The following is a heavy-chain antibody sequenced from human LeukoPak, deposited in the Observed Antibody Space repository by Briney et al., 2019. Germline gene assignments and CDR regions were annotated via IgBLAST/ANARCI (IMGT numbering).Heavy chain of an antibody. CDR1: GGSISSSNYY. V-gene: IGHV4-39*01. Sequence: SDPLSLTCTVSGGSISSSNYYWGWIRQPPGKGLEWIGSMYHSGSTYYNPSLKSRVTISVDTTKNQFFLKLSSETAADTAVYYCATITFGGVKGSYYFDYWGQGTLVTVPS. CDR3: ATITFGGVKGSYYFDY. D-gene: IGHD3-16*01. CDR2: MYHSGST. J-gene: IGHJ4*02.